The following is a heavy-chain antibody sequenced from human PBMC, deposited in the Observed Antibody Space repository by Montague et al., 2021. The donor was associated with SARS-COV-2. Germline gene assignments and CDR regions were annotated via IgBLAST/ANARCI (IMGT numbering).Heavy chain of an antibody. V-gene: IGHV4-34*01. D-gene: IGHD3-22*01. CDR2: INHRGST. CDR1: DGSFSDYS. Sequence: SKTLSLTCAVYDGSFSDYSWTWIRQPPGKGLEWIGEINHRGSTNXNPSLKSRVTISVDTSKNQFSLKMTSVTAADTAVYYCARGRQHISMVVVVVTGGEYYFDFWGQGTLVAVSS. CDR3: ARGRQHISMVVVVVTGGEYYFDF. J-gene: IGHJ4*02.